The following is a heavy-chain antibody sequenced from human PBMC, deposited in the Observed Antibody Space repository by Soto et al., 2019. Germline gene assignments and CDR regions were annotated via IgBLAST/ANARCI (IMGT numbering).Heavy chain of an antibody. CDR1: GGTFSSYA. V-gene: IGHV1-69*13. Sequence: SVKVSCKASGGTFSSYAISWVRQAPVQGLEWMGGIIPIFGTANYAQKFQGRVTITADESTSTAYMELSSLRSEDTAVYYCVRDRYTIFGVGDAFDIWGQGTMVTVSS. CDR3: VRDRYTIFGVGDAFDI. D-gene: IGHD3-3*01. J-gene: IGHJ3*02. CDR2: IIPIFGTA.